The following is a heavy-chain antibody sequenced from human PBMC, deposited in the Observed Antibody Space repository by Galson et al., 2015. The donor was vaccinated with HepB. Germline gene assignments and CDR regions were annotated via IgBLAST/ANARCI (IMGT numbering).Heavy chain of an antibody. CDR2: IKSKTDGGTT. Sequence: SLRLSCAASGFTFSSYGMHWVRQAPGKGLEWVGRIKSKTDGGTTDYAAPVKGRFTISRDDSKNTLYLQTNSLKTEDTAVYYCTTRVVVITLDDYWGQGTLVTVSS. J-gene: IGHJ4*02. D-gene: IGHD3-22*01. CDR3: TTRVVVITLDDY. CDR1: GFTFSSYG. V-gene: IGHV3-15*01.